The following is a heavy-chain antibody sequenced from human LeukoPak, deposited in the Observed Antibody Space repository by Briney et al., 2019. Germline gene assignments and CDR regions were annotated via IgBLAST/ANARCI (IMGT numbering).Heavy chain of an antibody. J-gene: IGHJ4*02. V-gene: IGHV3-9*01. Sequence: GRSLRLSCAASGFTFDDYAMHWVRQAPGKGLEWVSGISWNSGSIGYADSVKGRFTISRDNAKNSLYLQMNSLRAEDTALYYCAGWNSGSYYYWGQGTLVTVSS. CDR2: ISWNSGSI. CDR1: GFTFDDYA. D-gene: IGHD1-26*01. CDR3: AGWNSGSYYY.